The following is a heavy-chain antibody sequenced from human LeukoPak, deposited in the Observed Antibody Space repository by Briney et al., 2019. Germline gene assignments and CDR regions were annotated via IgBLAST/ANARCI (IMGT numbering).Heavy chain of an antibody. CDR1: GGSISSSSYY. Sequence: SETLSLTCTVSGGSISSSSYYWGWIRQPPGKGLEWIGSIYYSGSTYYNPSLKSRVTISVGTSKNQFSLKLSSVTAADTAVYYCASDYGDYGAWFDPWGQGTLVTVSS. V-gene: IGHV4-39*01. CDR3: ASDYGDYGAWFDP. D-gene: IGHD4-17*01. CDR2: IYYSGST. J-gene: IGHJ5*02.